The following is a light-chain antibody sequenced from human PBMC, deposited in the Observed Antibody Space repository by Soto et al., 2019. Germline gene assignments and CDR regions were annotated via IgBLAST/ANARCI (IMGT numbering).Light chain of an antibody. Sequence: DIQLTQSPSFLSPSIGESVTITCRASQVISTSLAWYQVKPGKAPKLLIHDASSRATGIPDRFSGTKSGTDFTLTIRRLEPEDAAVYYCQQYGSSPITFGQGTRLEIK. CDR2: DAS. CDR1: QVISTS. CDR3: QQYGSSPIT. J-gene: IGKJ5*01. V-gene: IGKV1-NL1*01.